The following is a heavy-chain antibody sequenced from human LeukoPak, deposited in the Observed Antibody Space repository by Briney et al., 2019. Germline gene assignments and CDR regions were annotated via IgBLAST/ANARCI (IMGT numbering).Heavy chain of an antibody. Sequence: ASVKVSCKTSGYTFTGYYMHWVRQAPGQGLEWMGWINPNCGGTNYAQRFQGRVTMTRDTSMGTDYMELSRLRSDDSAVYYCARYFYDSSGSSSDAFDIWGQGTMVTVSS. CDR3: ARYFYDSSGSSSDAFDI. CDR2: INPNCGGT. V-gene: IGHV1-2*02. CDR1: GYTFTGYY. J-gene: IGHJ3*02. D-gene: IGHD3-22*01.